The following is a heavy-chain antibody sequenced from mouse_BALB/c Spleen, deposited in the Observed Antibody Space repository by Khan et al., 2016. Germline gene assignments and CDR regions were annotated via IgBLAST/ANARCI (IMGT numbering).Heavy chain of an antibody. Sequence: VRLQQSGAELVRSGASVKLSCTASGFNIKDYYMHWVKQRPEQGLEWIGWIDPENGDTEYAPKFQGKATMTADTSSNTAYLQLSSLTSEDTAVYYCNARDYNAMDYWGQGTSVTVSS. CDR3: NARDYNAMDY. J-gene: IGHJ4*01. CDR1: GFNIKDYY. V-gene: IGHV14-4*02. CDR2: IDPENGDT.